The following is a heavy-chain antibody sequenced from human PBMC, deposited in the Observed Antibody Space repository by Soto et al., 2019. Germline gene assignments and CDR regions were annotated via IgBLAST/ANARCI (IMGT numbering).Heavy chain of an antibody. CDR1: GGSISSGDYY. J-gene: IGHJ5*02. CDR3: ARASLTIFGVVIVEFNWFDP. V-gene: IGHV4-30-4*01. CDR2: IYYSGST. D-gene: IGHD3-3*01. Sequence: PSETLSLTCTVSGGSISSGDYYWSWIRQPPGKGLEWIGYIYYSGSTYYNPSLKSRVTISVDTSKNQFSLKLSSVTAADTAVYYCARASLTIFGVVIVEFNWFDPWGQGTLVTVSS.